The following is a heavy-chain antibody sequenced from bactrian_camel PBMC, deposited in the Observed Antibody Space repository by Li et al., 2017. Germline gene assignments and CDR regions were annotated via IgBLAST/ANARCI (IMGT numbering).Heavy chain of an antibody. D-gene: IGHD1*01. J-gene: IGHJ4*01. CDR2: IDSGSTT. Sequence: VQLVESGGGLVQPGGSLRLSCAASGITFDLYDMTWVRQAPGKGLEWLSTIDSGSTTYSADSVKDRFTISKDNAENTLYLQMDSLKPEDTAVYYCAAVKWTGPDLFDFCWLREFAATVYWGQGTQVT. CDR1: GITFDLYD. CDR3: AAVKWTGPDLFDFCWLREFAATVY. V-gene: IGHV3S40*01.